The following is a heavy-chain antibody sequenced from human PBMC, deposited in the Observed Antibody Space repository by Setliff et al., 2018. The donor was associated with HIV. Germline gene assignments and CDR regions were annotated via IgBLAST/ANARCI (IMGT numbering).Heavy chain of an antibody. Sequence: SETLSLTCNVSGDSISGYFWSWIRQPAGKGLEWIGRIYSGGSTNYNPSLKSRVTLSIDKSKNQVSLKLTSVTAADTAVYYCARAPTGWYELDLWGQGALVTVSS. CDR2: IYSGGST. V-gene: IGHV4-4*07. CDR3: ARAPTGWYELDL. D-gene: IGHD6-19*01. CDR1: GDSISGYF. J-gene: IGHJ5*02.